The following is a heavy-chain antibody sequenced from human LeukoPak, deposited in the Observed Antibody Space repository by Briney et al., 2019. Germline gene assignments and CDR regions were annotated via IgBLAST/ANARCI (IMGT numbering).Heavy chain of an antibody. V-gene: IGHV3-30-3*01. CDR2: ISYDGSNQ. D-gene: IGHD1-26*01. Sequence: GRSLRLSCAASGFTFSSYAMHWVRQAPGKGLEWVAVISYDGSNQYYADSVKGRFTISRDNSKNTLYLQMNSLRAEDTAVYYCARGVSGSYMFDYWGQGTLVTVSS. CDR3: ARGVSGSYMFDY. J-gene: IGHJ4*02. CDR1: GFTFSSYA.